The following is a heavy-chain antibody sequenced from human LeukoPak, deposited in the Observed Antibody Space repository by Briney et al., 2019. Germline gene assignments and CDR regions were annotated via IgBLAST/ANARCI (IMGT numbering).Heavy chain of an antibody. CDR1: GFTFSSYA. CDR3: AMDLARFTTDGAR. V-gene: IGHV3-23*01. Sequence: GGSLRLSCAASGFTFSSYAMSWVRQAPGKGLEWVSAISGSGGSTYYADSVRGRFTISRDNSKNTLYLQMNNLRAEDTAIYYCAMDLARFTTDGARWGQGTLVTVSS. CDR2: ISGSGGST. J-gene: IGHJ4*02. D-gene: IGHD3-3*01.